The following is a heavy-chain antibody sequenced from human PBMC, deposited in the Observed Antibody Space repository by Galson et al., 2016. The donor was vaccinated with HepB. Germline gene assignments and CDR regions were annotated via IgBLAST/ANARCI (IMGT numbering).Heavy chain of an antibody. CDR3: TTDLQWFGDLFFDY. CDR2: IKSKTDGGTI. Sequence: SLRLSCAASGITFSNAWMNWVRQAPGRGLEWVGRIKSKTDGGTIHYAAPVKGRFTISGDDSKNTLHPQMNSLKTEDTAVYYCTTDLQWFGDLFFDYWGQGILVTVSS. V-gene: IGHV3-15*05. J-gene: IGHJ4*02. D-gene: IGHD3-10*01. CDR1: GITFSNAW.